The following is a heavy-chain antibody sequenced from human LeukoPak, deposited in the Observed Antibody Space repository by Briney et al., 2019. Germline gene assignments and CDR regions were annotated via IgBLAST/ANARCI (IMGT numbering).Heavy chain of an antibody. CDR2: ISYDGSNK. J-gene: IGHJ4*02. CDR3: AREFDYYFDY. Sequence: EAGGSLRLSCAASGFTFSSYAMHWVRQAPGKGLEWVAVISYDGSNKYYADSVKGRFTISRDNSKNTLYLQMNSLRAEDTAVYYCAREFDYYFDYWGQGTLVTVSS. CDR1: GFTFSSYA. V-gene: IGHV3-30-3*01. D-gene: IGHD2-21*01.